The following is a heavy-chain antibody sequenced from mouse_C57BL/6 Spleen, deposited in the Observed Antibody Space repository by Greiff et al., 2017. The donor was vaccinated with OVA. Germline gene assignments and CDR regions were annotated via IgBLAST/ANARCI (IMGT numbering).Heavy chain of an antibody. V-gene: IGHV1-22*01. CDR2: INPNNGGT. D-gene: IGHD2-2*01. CDR3: ARQTMVRGAWFAY. CDR1: GYTFTDYN. Sequence: EVQLQQSGPELVKPGASVKMSCKASGYTFTDYNMHWVKQSHGKSLEWIGYINPNNGGTSYNQKFKGKATLTVNKSSSTAYMELRSLTSEDSAVYYCARQTMVRGAWFAYWGQGTLVTVSA. J-gene: IGHJ3*01.